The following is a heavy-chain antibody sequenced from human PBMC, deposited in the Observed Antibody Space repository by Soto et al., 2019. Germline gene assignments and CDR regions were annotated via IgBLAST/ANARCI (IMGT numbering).Heavy chain of an antibody. CDR2: IYHSGST. CDR1: GGSISSSNW. CDR3: ASHTNDFWSGSRLDY. V-gene: IGHV4-4*02. D-gene: IGHD3-3*01. J-gene: IGHJ4*02. Sequence: QVQLQESGPGLVKPSGTLSLTCAVSGGSISSSNWWSWVRQPPGKGLEGIGEIYHSGSTNYNPPLKSRVTISVDKSKNQFSLKLSSVTAADTAVYYCASHTNDFWSGSRLDYWGQGTLVTVSS.